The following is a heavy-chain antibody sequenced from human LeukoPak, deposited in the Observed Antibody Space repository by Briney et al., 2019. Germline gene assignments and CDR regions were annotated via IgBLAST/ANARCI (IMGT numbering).Heavy chain of an antibody. CDR2: ISSSGRTV. V-gene: IGHV3-48*03. D-gene: IGHD2-15*01. J-gene: IGHJ6*03. Sequence: PGGSLRLSCAASGFTFSSYEMNWVRQAPGKGLEWVSYISSSGRTVYYAHSVKGRFTISRDNAKNSLYLQMNSLRAEDTAVYYCARDGGSSGTGAYYMDVWGKGTTVTVSS. CDR1: GFTFSSYE. CDR3: ARDGGSSGTGAYYMDV.